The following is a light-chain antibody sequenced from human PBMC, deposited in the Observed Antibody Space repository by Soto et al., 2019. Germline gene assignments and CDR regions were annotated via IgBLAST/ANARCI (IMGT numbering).Light chain of an antibody. V-gene: IGKV2-28*01. Sequence: DIVMTQSPLSLPVTHGEPASISCRSSQSLLHSNGYNYLDWYLQKPGQSPQLLIYLGSNRASGVPDRFSGSGSGTDFTLKISRVEAEDVGVYYCMQALRSSVYSFGQGTKLEIK. CDR2: LGS. CDR3: MQALRSSVYS. J-gene: IGKJ2*01. CDR1: QSLLHSNGYNY.